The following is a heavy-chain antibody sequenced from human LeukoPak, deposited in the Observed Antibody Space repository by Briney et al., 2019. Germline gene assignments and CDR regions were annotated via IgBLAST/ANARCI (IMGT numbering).Heavy chain of an antibody. V-gene: IGHV3-74*01. J-gene: IGHJ4*02. CDR2: INSDGSNT. D-gene: IGHD7-27*01. Sequence: GGSLRLSCAASGITFSSYWMHWVRHAPGKGLGWVSRINSDGSNTIYADSVKGRFTISRDNAKNTLYLQMNSLRAEDTAVYCCARDTGTHYFDYWGQGALVTVSS. CDR3: ARDTGTHYFDY. CDR1: GITFSSYW.